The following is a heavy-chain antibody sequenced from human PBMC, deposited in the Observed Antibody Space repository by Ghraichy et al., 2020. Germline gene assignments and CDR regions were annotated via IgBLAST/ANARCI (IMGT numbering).Heavy chain of an antibody. CDR3: ARIPSGWYGNWFDP. V-gene: IGHV2-26*01. CDR1: GFSLSNARMG. CDR2: IFSNDEK. J-gene: IGHJ5*02. Sequence: SDPTLVKPTETLTLTCTVSGFSLSNARMGVSWIRQPPGKALEWLAHIFSNDEKSYSTSLKSRLTISKDTSKSQVVLTMTNMDPVDTATYYCARIPSGWYGNWFDPWGQGTLVTVSS. D-gene: IGHD6-19*01.